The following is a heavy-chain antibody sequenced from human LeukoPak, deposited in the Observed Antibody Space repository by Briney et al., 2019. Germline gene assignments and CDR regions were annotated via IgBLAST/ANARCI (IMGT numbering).Heavy chain of an antibody. J-gene: IGHJ6*03. Sequence: PGGSLRLSCAASGFTFSSYRMNWVRQAPGKGLEWVSYISSSGSTRYYADSVKGRFTISRDNAKNSLYLQMNSLRAEDTAVYYCARDQVVPAAIYMDVWGKGTTVTISS. CDR3: ARDQVVPAAIYMDV. D-gene: IGHD2-2*01. CDR2: ISSSGSTR. CDR1: GFTFSSYR. V-gene: IGHV3-48*04.